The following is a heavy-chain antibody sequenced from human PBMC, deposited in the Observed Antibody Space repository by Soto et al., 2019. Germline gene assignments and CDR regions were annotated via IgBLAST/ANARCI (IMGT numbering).Heavy chain of an antibody. Sequence: SETLSLTCAVYGGSFSGYYCSWIRQPPGKGLEWIGEINHSGSTNYNPSLKSRVTISVDTSKNQFSLKLSSVTAADTAVYYCARVEYYDFWSGYYGKPNWFEPWGQGTLVTVSS. D-gene: IGHD3-3*01. V-gene: IGHV4-34*01. CDR3: ARVEYYDFWSGYYGKPNWFEP. CDR1: GGSFSGYY. J-gene: IGHJ5*02. CDR2: INHSGST.